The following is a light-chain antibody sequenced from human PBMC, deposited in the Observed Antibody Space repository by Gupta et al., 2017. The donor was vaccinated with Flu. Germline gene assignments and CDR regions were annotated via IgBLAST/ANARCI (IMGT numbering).Light chain of an antibody. V-gene: IGKV1-33*01. Sequence: DIQLPQSPSSLSASVGDRVTITCQASQYISSYLNWYQQKPGKAPQLLIYDESSLQTGVPSRFSGTGSGTDFTFTISSLQPEDVATYFCQQYDNLPITFGPGTKVDLK. J-gene: IGKJ3*01. CDR3: QQYDNLPIT. CDR2: DES. CDR1: QYISSY.